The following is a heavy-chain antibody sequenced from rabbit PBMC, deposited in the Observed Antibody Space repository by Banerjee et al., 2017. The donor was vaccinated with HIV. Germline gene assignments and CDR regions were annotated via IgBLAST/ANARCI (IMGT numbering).Heavy chain of an antibody. CDR2: IVAGSDGMT. D-gene: IGHD4-1*01. Sequence: QEQLEESGGDLVKPEGSLTLTCTASGFSFSGNYYMCWVRQAPRKGLEWIACIVAGSDGMTYYATWAKGRFTISKTSSTTVTLQMTSLTAADTATYFCARDLAGVIGWNFGLWGPGTLVTVS. CDR1: GFSFSGNYY. V-gene: IGHV1S45*01. CDR3: ARDLAGVIGWNFGL. J-gene: IGHJ6*01.